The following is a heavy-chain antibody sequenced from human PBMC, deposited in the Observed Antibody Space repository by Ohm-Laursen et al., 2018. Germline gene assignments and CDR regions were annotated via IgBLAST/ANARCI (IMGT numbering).Heavy chain of an antibody. CDR3: ARQLLNYGSAGYYGLDL. D-gene: IGHD3-10*01. CDR2: ISSTGITK. V-gene: IGHV3-11*01. CDR1: GFTFSDYY. Sequence: SLRLSCTASGFTFSDYYMSWIRQAPGQGLEWVSYISSTGITKSYADSVKGRFTISRDNAKSSLYLQMNSLKAGDTAVYFCARQLLNYGSAGYYGLDLWSQGTTVTVSS. J-gene: IGHJ6*02.